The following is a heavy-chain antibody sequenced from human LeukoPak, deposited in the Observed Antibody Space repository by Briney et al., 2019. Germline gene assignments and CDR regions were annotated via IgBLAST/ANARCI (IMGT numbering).Heavy chain of an antibody. Sequence: GGSLRLSYTASGFTFGDYAMSWIRQAPGKGLEWVGFIRSKAYGETADYAASVKGRFTISRDDSKAIAYLQMNSLKTEDTAVYHCTRDRGAYNLYDYWGQGTLVTVSS. D-gene: IGHD1-1*01. V-gene: IGHV3-49*03. CDR3: TRDRGAYNLYDY. CDR1: GFTFGDYA. J-gene: IGHJ4*02. CDR2: IRSKAYGETA.